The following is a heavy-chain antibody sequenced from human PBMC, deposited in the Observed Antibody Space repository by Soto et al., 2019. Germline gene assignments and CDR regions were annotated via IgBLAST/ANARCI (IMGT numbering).Heavy chain of an antibody. Sequence: SETLSLTCTVSGGSVSSGSYYWSWIRQPPGKGLEWIGYIYYSGSTYYNPSLKSRVTISVDTSKNQFSLKLSSVTAADTAVYYCARVRYCSGGSCYPRFDPWGQGTLVTVSS. D-gene: IGHD2-15*01. CDR3: ARVRYCSGGSCYPRFDP. CDR1: GGSVSSGSYY. J-gene: IGHJ5*02. CDR2: IYYSGST. V-gene: IGHV4-61*01.